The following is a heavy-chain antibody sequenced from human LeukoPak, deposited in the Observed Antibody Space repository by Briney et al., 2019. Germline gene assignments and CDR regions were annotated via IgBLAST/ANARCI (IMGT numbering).Heavy chain of an antibody. D-gene: IGHD3-10*01. CDR2: ISGSGVTT. V-gene: IGHV3-23*01. Sequence: SGXSLRLSCAASGFTFSSYAMSWVRQAPGKGLEWVSAISGSGVTTYYADSVKGRFTISRDNSKNTLYLQMNSLRAEDTALYYCAKDRDYYLVGFFDYWGQGTLVTVSS. CDR1: GFTFSSYA. CDR3: AKDRDYYLVGFFDY. J-gene: IGHJ4*02.